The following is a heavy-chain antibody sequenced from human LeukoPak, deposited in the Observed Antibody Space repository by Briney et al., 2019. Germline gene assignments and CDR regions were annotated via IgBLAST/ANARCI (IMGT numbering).Heavy chain of an antibody. V-gene: IGHV3-30*18. CDR2: IPYDGSNK. D-gene: IGHD6-19*01. CDR3: AKIDIAVAGTGDYHYGMDV. J-gene: IGHJ6*02. Sequence: GRSLRLSCAASGFTFSSYGMHWVRQAPGKGLEWVAVIPYDGSNKYYADSVKGRFTISRDNSKNTLYLQMNSLRAEDTAVYYCAKIDIAVAGTGDYHYGMDVWGQGTTVTVSS. CDR1: GFTFSSYG.